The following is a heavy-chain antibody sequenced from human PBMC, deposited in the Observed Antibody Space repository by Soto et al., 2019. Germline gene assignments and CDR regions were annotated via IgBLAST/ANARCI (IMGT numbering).Heavy chain of an antibody. V-gene: IGHV3-72*01. CDR3: ARDSGKGAYFDY. D-gene: IGHD1-26*01. J-gene: IGHJ4*01. CDR2: IRNKANSYTT. CDR1: GFTFSDHY. Sequence: EVQLVESGGGLVQPGGSQRLSCAASGFTFSDHYMDWVRQAPGKGLEWVGRIRNKANSYTTDYAASVKGRFTISRDDSKDSLYLQMNSLKTEDTAIYVCARDSGKGAYFDYWGHGTLATVSS.